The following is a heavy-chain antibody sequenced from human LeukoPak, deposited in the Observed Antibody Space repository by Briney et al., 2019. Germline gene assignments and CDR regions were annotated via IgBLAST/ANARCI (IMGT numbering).Heavy chain of an antibody. V-gene: IGHV1-2*02. CDR2: INPNSGGT. J-gene: IGHJ4*02. CDR1: GYTFTDYY. CDR3: ARERREQLLPPYTRLVTYFDY. D-gene: IGHD1-26*01. Sequence: ASVKVSCKASGYTFTDYYIHWVRQAPGQGLEWMGWINPNSGGTNSAQKFQGRVTMTRDTSISTAYMDLSRLRSDDTAVYYCARERREQLLPPYTRLVTYFDYWGQGTLVTVSS.